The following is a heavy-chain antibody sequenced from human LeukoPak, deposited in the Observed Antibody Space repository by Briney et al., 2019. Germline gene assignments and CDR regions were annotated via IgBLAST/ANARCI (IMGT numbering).Heavy chain of an antibody. CDR1: VFSFSSYA. V-gene: IGHV3-30*04. CDR2: LSYDGSNK. J-gene: IGHJ3*02. D-gene: IGHD2-21*02. CDR3: ARDFRAYCGGDCYSGDAFDI. Sequence: GLSLRLSCAACVFSFSSYAMLGVRQAPGKGLEWVAVLSYDGSNKYYADSVKGRFTISRDNSKNTLYLQMNSLRAEDTAVYYCARDFRAYCGGDCYSGDAFDIWGQGTMVTVSS.